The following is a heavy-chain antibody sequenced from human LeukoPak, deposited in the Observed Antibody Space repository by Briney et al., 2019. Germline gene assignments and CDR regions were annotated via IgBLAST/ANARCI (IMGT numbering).Heavy chain of an antibody. CDR1: GFTFSGSA. D-gene: IGHD3-10*01. Sequence: PGGSLRLSCAASGFTFSGSAMHWVRQTSGKGLEWVGRIRSKANSYATAYAASLKGRFTISRDNSKNTVYLQMNSLRAEDTAVYYCAREQFYYGSGSHLDYWGQGTLVTVSS. CDR2: IRSKANSYAT. V-gene: IGHV3-73*01. J-gene: IGHJ4*02. CDR3: AREQFYYGSGSHLDY.